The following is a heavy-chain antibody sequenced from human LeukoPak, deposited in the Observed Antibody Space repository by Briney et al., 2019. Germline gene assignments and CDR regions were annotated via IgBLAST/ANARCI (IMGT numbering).Heavy chain of an antibody. D-gene: IGHD2-2*01. Sequence: XXXXWVSGINWXGGSTGYAGSLKGRFTISRDNAKNSLYLQMNSLRAEDTALYYCARSQIVVVPAARELELPDYWGQGTLVTVSS. CDR3: ARSQIVVVPAARELELPDY. CDR2: INWXGGST. V-gene: IGHV3-20*03. J-gene: IGHJ4*02.